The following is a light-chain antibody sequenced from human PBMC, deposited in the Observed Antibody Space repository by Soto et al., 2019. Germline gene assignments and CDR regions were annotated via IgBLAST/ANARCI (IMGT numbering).Light chain of an antibody. CDR2: DAS. Sequence: DIQMTQSPSSLSASVGDRVTITCQASHDIKSYLNWYQQKPGKAPKLLIYDASNLQTGVPSRFSGSGSGTDFAFTISSLQPEAIATYYCQQYDDLPPYTFGGGTKVDIK. CDR1: HDIKSY. CDR3: QQYDDLPPYT. J-gene: IGKJ4*01. V-gene: IGKV1-33*01.